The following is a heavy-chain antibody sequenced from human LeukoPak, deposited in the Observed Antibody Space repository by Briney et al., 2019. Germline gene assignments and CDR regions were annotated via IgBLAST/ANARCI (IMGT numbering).Heavy chain of an antibody. V-gene: IGHV1-2*02. CDR1: GDSLNDYY. D-gene: IGHD3-3*01. CDR3: ASGFGVNYFYYLDV. Sequence: GASVMVSCKASGDSLNDYYIHWVRQAPGQGLEWMGGINPNSGGTNSAQKFHGRVTMTRDTTIGTVYMEVTGLRTDDTAVYYCASGFGVNYFYYLDVWGKGTTVTVSS. CDR2: INPNSGGT. J-gene: IGHJ6*03.